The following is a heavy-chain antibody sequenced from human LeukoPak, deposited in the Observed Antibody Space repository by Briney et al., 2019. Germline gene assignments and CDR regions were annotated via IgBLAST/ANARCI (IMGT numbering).Heavy chain of an antibody. D-gene: IGHD3-22*01. V-gene: IGHV3-30-3*01. CDR3: ARTPDGYYYDSSGYYSELYYFDY. J-gene: IGHJ4*02. CDR1: GFTFSSYA. CDR2: ISYDGSNK. Sequence: GGSLRLSCAASGFTFSSYAMHWVRRAPGKGLEWVAVISYDGSNKYYADSVKGRFTISRDNSKNTLYLQMNSLRAEDTAVYYCARTPDGYYYDSSGYYSELYYFDYWGQGTLVTVSS.